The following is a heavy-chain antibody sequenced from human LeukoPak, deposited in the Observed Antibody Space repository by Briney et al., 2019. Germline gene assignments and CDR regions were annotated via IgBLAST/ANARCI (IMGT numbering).Heavy chain of an antibody. CDR3: ARIYCSNTSCPWNGMDV. Sequence: GGSLRLSCAASGFTFSSYAMHWVRQAPGKGLEWVAVISYDGSNKYYADSVKGRFTISRDNSKNTLYLQMNSLRAEDTAVYYCARIYCSNTSCPWNGMDVWGQGTTVTVSS. D-gene: IGHD2-2*01. V-gene: IGHV3-30-3*01. CDR1: GFTFSSYA. CDR2: ISYDGSNK. J-gene: IGHJ6*02.